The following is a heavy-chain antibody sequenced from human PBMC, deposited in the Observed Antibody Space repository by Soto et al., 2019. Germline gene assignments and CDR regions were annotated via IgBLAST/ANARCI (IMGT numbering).Heavy chain of an antibody. CDR2: ISGSGGST. CDR3: AKDASPYNWSQFDWFDP. CDR1: GFTFSSYA. V-gene: IGHV3-23*01. D-gene: IGHD1-20*01. J-gene: IGHJ5*02. Sequence: GGSLRLSCAASGFTFSSYAMSWVRQAPGKGLEWVSAISGSGGSTYYADSVKGRFTISRDNSKNTLYLQMNSLRAEDTAVYYCAKDASPYNWSQFDWFDPWGRGTRVTVS.